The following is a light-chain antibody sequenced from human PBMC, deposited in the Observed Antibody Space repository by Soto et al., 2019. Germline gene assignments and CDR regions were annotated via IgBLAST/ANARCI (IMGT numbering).Light chain of an antibody. V-gene: IGKV4-1*01. CDR1: QSVLYSSNNKNY. J-gene: IGKJ2*01. Sequence: ILMTQSPDPLAVSLGERATSNCKSSQSVLYSSNNKNYLAWYQQKPGQPPKLLIYWASTRESGVPDRFSGSGSGTDFTLTISSLQAEDVAVYYCQQYYSTPTFGQGTKLEIK. CDR3: QQYYSTPT. CDR2: WAS.